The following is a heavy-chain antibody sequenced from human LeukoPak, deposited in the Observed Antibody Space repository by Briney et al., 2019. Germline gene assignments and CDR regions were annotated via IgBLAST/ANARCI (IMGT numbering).Heavy chain of an antibody. D-gene: IGHD2-2*01. CDR1: GGSFSGYY. Sequence: SETLSLTCAVYGGSFSGYYWSWIRQPPGKGLEWIGEINHSVSTNYNPSLKSRVTISVDTSKNQFSLKLSSVTAADTAVYYCARGPCLGYCSSTGPSGYYYYGMDVWGQGTTVTVSS. V-gene: IGHV4-34*01. CDR2: INHSVST. CDR3: ARGPCLGYCSSTGPSGYYYYGMDV. J-gene: IGHJ6*02.